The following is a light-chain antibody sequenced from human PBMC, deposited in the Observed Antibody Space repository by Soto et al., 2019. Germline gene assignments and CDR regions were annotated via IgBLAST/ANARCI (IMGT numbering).Light chain of an antibody. CDR3: QQYNNWPST. J-gene: IGKJ5*01. CDR1: QSISSY. V-gene: IGKV3-15*01. Sequence: EVVLRQSPDTLSLPPGERASLSCRASQSISSYLAWYQQKPGQAPRLLIYGASTRATDIPARFSGSGSGTEFTLTISSLQSEDFAVYYCQQYNNWPSTFGQGTRLEIK. CDR2: GAS.